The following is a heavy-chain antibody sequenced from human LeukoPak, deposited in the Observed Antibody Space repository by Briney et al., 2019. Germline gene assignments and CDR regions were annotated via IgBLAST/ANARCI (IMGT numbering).Heavy chain of an antibody. V-gene: IGHV3-30-3*01. CDR3: AREVLGYFDY. Sequence: GGSLRLSCAASGFTFGSYAMHWVRQAPGKGLEWVAVISYDGSNKYYADSVKGRFTISRDNSKNTLYLQMNSLRAEDTAVYYCAREVLGYFDYWGQGTLVTVSS. CDR1: GFTFGSYA. CDR2: ISYDGSNK. J-gene: IGHJ4*02.